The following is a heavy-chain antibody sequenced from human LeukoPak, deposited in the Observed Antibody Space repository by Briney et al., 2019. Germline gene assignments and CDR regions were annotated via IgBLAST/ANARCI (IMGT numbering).Heavy chain of an antibody. J-gene: IGHJ6*02. CDR1: GYTFTSYD. Sequence: WASVKVSCKASGYTFTSYDINWVRQATGQGLEWMGWMNPNSGNTGYAQKFQGRVTMTRNTSISTAYMELSSLRSEDTAVYYCAREYHVLRFLEWPPYGMDVWGQGTTVTVSS. V-gene: IGHV1-8*01. CDR3: AREYHVLRFLEWPPYGMDV. CDR2: MNPNSGNT. D-gene: IGHD3-3*01.